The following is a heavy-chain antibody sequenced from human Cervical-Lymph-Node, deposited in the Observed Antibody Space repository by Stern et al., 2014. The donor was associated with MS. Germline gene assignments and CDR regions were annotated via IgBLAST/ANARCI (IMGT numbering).Heavy chain of an antibody. V-gene: IGHV1-2*06. J-gene: IGHJ4*02. D-gene: IGHD5-12*01. CDR2: IDPGNGYT. CDR1: GYTFIAYY. Sequence: VQLVQSGAEVKKPGASVKVSCKASGYTFIAYYLHWVRQAPGQGLEWMGRIDPGNGYTAFAQKVQGRVTMTRATSISTAYMERSSLRSDDRAFYYWGGGGGYANWGQGTLVTVSS. CDR3: GGGGGYAN.